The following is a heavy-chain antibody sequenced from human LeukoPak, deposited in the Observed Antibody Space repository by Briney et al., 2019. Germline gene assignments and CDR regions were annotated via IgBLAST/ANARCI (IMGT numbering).Heavy chain of an antibody. V-gene: IGHV1-69*06. J-gene: IGHJ6*03. CDR3: ARSWGIRYYMDV. CDR1: GGTFSSYA. D-gene: IGHD6-13*01. Sequence: GASVKVSCKASGGTFSSYAISWVRQAPGQGLEWMGGIIPIFGTANYAQKFQGRVTITADKSTSTAYMELSSLRSEDTAVYYCARSWGIRYYMDVWGKGTTVTVSS. CDR2: IIPIFGTA.